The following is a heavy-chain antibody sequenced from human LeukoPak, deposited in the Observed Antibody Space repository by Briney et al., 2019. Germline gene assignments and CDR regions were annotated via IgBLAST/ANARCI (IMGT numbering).Heavy chain of an antibody. D-gene: IGHD2-8*01. CDR3: ARVCCTNGVYDY. V-gene: IGHV1-46*01. J-gene: IGHJ4*02. CDR2: INPSGGST. Sequence: ASVKVSCKASGYTFTSYYMHWVRQAPGQGLEWMGIINPSGGSTSYAQKFQGRVTMTRDMSTSTVYMELSSLRSEDTAVYYCARVCCTNGVYDYWGQGTLVTASS. CDR1: GYTFTSYY.